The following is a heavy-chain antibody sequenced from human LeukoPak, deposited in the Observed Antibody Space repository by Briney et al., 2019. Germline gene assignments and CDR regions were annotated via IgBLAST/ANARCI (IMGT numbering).Heavy chain of an antibody. D-gene: IGHD3-10*01. CDR3: AKRGVVIRVLLVGFHKEAYYFDS. Sequence: GGSLRLSCAVSGITLSNYGMSWVRQAPGKGLEWVAGISDSGGRTNYADSVKGRFTISRDNPKNTLYLQMNSLRAEDTAVYFCAKRGVVIRVLLVGFHKEAYYFDSWGQGALVTVSS. CDR1: GITLSNYG. CDR2: ISDSGGRT. V-gene: IGHV3-23*01. J-gene: IGHJ4*02.